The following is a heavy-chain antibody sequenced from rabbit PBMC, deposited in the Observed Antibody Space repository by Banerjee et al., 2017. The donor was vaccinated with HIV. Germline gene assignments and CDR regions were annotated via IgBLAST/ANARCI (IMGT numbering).Heavy chain of an antibody. CDR1: GFSFSSSYW. J-gene: IGHJ4*01. CDR2: INSNTGNT. D-gene: IGHD1-1*01. Sequence: QLEESGGGLVKPGASLTLTCTASGFSFSSSYWICWVRQAPGKGLEWIACINSNTGNTVYATWAKGPFTISKTSSTTVTLQMTSLTAADTATYFCARDSGGYPDFDLWGPGTLVTVS. V-gene: IGHV1S45*01. CDR3: ARDSGGYPDFDL.